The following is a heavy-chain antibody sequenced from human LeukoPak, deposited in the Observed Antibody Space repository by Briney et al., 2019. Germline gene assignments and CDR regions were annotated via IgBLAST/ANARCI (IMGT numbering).Heavy chain of an antibody. CDR3: ARDQYSSGWYPPDY. D-gene: IGHD6-19*01. CDR1: GFNFDDYA. J-gene: IGHJ4*02. V-gene: IGHV3-43*02. Sequence: GGSLRLSCAASGFNFDDYAMHWVRQAPGKGLEWVSLISVDGDSTYYADSVKGRFTISRDNSKNTLYLQMNSLRAEDTAVYYCARDQYSSGWYPPDYWGQGTLVTVSS. CDR2: ISVDGDST.